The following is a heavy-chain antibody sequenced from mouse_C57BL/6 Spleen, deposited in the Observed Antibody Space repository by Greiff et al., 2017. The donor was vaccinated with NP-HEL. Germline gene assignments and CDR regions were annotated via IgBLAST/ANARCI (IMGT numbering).Heavy chain of an antibody. CDR1: GYTFTSYW. CDR2: IDPSDSYT. Sequence: QVQLKQPGAELVRPGTSVKLSCKASGYTFTSYWMHWVKQRPGQGLEWIGVIDPSDSYTNYNQKFKGKATLTVDTSSSTAYMQLSSLTSEDSAVYYCARAPDGYGAYWGQGTLVTVSA. V-gene: IGHV1-59*01. CDR3: ARAPDGYGAY. J-gene: IGHJ3*01. D-gene: IGHD2-3*01.